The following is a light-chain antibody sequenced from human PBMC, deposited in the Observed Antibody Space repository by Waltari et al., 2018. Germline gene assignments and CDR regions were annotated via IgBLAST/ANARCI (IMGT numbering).Light chain of an antibody. J-gene: IGKJ1*01. CDR1: QSVGRA. Sequence: EIVLTQSPGTLALSPGERATLSCRASQSVGRALAWYQQKPCQPPRLLIYDASSRATGISDKFSGSGSGTDFSLTISRVAPEDFAVYFCQMYVRLPVTFGQWTKVEVK. V-gene: IGKV3-20*01. CDR2: DAS. CDR3: QMYVRLPVT.